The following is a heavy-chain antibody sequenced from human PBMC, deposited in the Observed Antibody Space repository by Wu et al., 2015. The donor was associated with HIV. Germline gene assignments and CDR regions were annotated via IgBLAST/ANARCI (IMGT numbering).Heavy chain of an antibody. CDR1: GDIFSKYS. CDR2: IISIFDIV. J-gene: IGHJ3*02. D-gene: IGHD6-13*01. Sequence: QVQLVQSGAEVKKPGSSVKVSCKASGDIFSKYSINWVRQAPGQGLEWMGGIISIFDIVNYAQKFQGRVTITADKSTSTSYMELSSLISEDTAMYYCARSFSGGSSWYMRPLNPFDIWGQGTLVTVSS. V-gene: IGHV1-69*14. CDR3: ARSFSGGSSWYMRPLNPFDI.